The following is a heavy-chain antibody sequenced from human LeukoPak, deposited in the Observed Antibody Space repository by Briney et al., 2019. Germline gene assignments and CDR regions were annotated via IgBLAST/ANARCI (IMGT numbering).Heavy chain of an antibody. CDR2: VYYSGAT. V-gene: IGHV4-59*01. J-gene: IGHJ4*02. CDR1: GDSIY. CDR3: AVVTSHPRYFDY. D-gene: IGHD2-21*02. Sequence: PSETLSFTCSVSGDSIYWSWVRQSPGKGLQWIGTVYYSGATNYNPSLASRVTMSLDMSKSQFSLKLSSVTAADTAIYYCAVVTSHPRYFDYWGQGTLVTVSS.